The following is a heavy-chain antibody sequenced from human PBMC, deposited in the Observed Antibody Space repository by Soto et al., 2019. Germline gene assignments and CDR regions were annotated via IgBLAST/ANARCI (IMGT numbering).Heavy chain of an antibody. D-gene: IGHD6-6*01. V-gene: IGHV1-69*13. J-gene: IGHJ4*02. CDR3: AARKSSSSSNFDY. CDR1: GGSFSIYA. Sequence: SVKVSCKASGGSFSIYAISLVRQAPGQGLEWMGGIIPIFGTANYAQKFQGRVTITADESTSTAYMELSSLRSEDTAVYYCAARKSSSSSNFDYWGQGTLVTVSS. CDR2: IIPIFGTA.